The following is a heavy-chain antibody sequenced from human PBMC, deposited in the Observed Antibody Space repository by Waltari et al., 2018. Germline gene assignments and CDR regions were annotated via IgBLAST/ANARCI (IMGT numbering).Heavy chain of an antibody. CDR2: ITHSGST. D-gene: IGHD6-13*01. J-gene: IGHJ6*02. V-gene: IGHV4-34*01. CDR3: VRTTYSSSWYEYYYYGMDV. CDR1: GGSFSGYY. Sequence: QVQLQQWGAGLLKPSETLSLTCAVYGGSFSGYYWCWIRQPPGKGLEWIGEITHSGSTNYNPSLKSRVTISVDTSKNQFSLKLSSVTAADTAVYYCVRTTYSSSWYEYYYYGMDVWGQGTTVTVSS.